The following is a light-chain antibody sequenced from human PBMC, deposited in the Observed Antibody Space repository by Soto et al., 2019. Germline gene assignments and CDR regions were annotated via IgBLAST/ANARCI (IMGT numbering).Light chain of an antibody. CDR3: QWYDDAPRT. J-gene: IGKJ4*01. CDR2: AAS. V-gene: IGKV1-27*01. CDR1: QDIANY. Sequence: DIQMTQSPSSLSASVGDRVTMTCRASQDIANYLVWYQQQPGKVPKLLIYAASTLHSGVPSRFSGSGSGTDFTLTISSLQPEDVGTYYCQWYDDAPRTFGGGTKVDIK.